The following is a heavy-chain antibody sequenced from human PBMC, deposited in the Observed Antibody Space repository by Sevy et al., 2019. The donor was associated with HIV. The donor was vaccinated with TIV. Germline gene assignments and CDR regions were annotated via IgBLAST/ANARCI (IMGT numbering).Heavy chain of an antibody. V-gene: IGHV3-30*04. Sequence: GGSLRLSCAASTFTFGHYAMHWVRQAPGKGLQWVAGISYEGSNEYYTDSVKGRFTISRDNSKNTLYLQMNSLRAEDSAVYYCARDFRKGYCSGGSCFAGDYWGQGTLVTVSS. CDR2: ISYEGSNE. CDR3: ARDFRKGYCSGGSCFAGDY. D-gene: IGHD2-15*01. CDR1: TFTFGHYA. J-gene: IGHJ4*02.